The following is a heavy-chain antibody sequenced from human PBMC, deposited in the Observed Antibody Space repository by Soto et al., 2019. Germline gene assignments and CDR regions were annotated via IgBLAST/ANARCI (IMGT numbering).Heavy chain of an antibody. CDR2: IYYSGST. CDR1: GGSISSYY. J-gene: IGHJ5*02. D-gene: IGHD3-16*01. V-gene: IGHV4-59*01. Sequence: SETLSLTCTVSGGSISSYYWSWIRQPPGKGLEWIGYIYYSGSTNYNPSLKSRVTISVDTSKNQFSLKVSSVTAADTAVYYCARVYDYILDPWGQGTLVTVSS. CDR3: ARVYDYILDP.